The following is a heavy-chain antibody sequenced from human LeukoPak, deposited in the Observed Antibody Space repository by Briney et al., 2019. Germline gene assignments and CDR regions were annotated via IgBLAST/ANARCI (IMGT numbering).Heavy chain of an antibody. D-gene: IGHD6-19*01. V-gene: IGHV3-7*03. J-gene: IGHJ4*02. CDR3: VKNDGWFHLAQ. CDR2: IKNDGSET. CDR1: GFNFRDHW. Sequence: GSLRLSCAVSGFNFRDHWMDWVCQAPGKGLEWVGHIKNDGSETYYLDSLKGRFSISRDNTNNALYLQMNSLRVEDTAVYYCVKNDGWFHLAQWGQGTLVTVSS.